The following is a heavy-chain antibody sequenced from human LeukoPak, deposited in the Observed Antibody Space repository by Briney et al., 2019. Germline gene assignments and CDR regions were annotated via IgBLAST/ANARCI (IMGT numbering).Heavy chain of an antibody. V-gene: IGHV1-18*01. Sequence: ASVKVSCKASGYTFTSYGISWVRQAPGQGLEWMGWISDYNGNTNYAQKLQGRVTMTTDTSKSTAYMELRSLRSDDTDVYYCARDSKEDIVVVPAAYWGQGTLVTVSS. D-gene: IGHD2-2*01. J-gene: IGHJ4*02. CDR2: ISDYNGNT. CDR1: GYTFTSYG. CDR3: ARDSKEDIVVVPAAY.